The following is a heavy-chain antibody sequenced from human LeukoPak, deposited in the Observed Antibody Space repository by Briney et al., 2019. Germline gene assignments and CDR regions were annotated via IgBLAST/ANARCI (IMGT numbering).Heavy chain of an antibody. Sequence: GGSLRLSCAASGFTFSSHEMNWVRQAPGKGLEWISYISSGGSTKYYADSVKDRFTIFRDNAKNSLYLQLTNVRAEDTGLYYCARFYGSSLYYYYSMDVWGKGTTVSVSS. V-gene: IGHV3-48*03. CDR3: ARFYGSSLYYYYSMDV. CDR1: GFTFSSHE. D-gene: IGHD6-13*01. J-gene: IGHJ6*03. CDR2: ISSGGSTK.